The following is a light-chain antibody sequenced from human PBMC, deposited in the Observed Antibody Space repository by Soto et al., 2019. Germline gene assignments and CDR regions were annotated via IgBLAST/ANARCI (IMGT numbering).Light chain of an antibody. V-gene: IGKV3-20*01. J-gene: IGKJ1*01. CDR2: GAS. CDR3: QQYGRSPWT. Sequence: EIVLTQSPGTLSLSPGERVTLSCRASQSVSSSYLAWYQQKPGQAPRLLFYGASSRATGIPDRLSGSGSGTDFILTISRLEPDDFAVYYCQQYGRSPWTFGQGTKVDIK. CDR1: QSVSSSY.